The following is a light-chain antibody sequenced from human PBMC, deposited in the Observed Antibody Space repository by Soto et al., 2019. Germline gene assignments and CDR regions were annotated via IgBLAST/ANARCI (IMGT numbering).Light chain of an antibody. Sequence: QSALTQPASLSGSPGQSITISCTGTSRDVGGYNYVSWYQQHPGKAPKLMIYDVSNRPSGVSNRFSGSKSGNTASLTISGLQAEDEADYYCSSYTISSTRVFGGGTQLTVL. CDR2: DVS. J-gene: IGLJ2*01. CDR1: SRDVGGYNY. CDR3: SSYTISSTRV. V-gene: IGLV2-14*01.